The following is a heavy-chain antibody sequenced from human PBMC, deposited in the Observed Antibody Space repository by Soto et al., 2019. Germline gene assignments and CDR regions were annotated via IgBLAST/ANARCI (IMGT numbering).Heavy chain of an antibody. D-gene: IGHD3-22*01. CDR3: AKEGAGYYDSSPYDS. CDR2: ISGSGEST. V-gene: IGHV3-23*01. Sequence: PGGSLRLSCAASGFTFRGYAMSWVRQAPGKGLEWVSAISGSGESTHYADSVKGRSTISRDNSKNTLYLQMNSLRAEDTAVYYCAKEGAGYYDSSPYDSWGQGTLVTVS. J-gene: IGHJ5*01. CDR1: GFTFRGYA.